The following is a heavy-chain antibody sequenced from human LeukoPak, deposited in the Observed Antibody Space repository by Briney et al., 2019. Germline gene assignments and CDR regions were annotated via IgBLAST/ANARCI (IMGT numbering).Heavy chain of an antibody. V-gene: IGHV3-49*04. D-gene: IGHD3-22*01. J-gene: IGHJ6*03. CDR3: PRGDNYYDSSGYYALGYYYYYMDV. Sequence: GGSLRLSCTASGFTFGDYAMSWVRQAPGKGLEWVGFIRSKAYGGTTEYAASVKGRFTISRDDSKSIAYLQMNSLKTEDTAVYYCPRGDNYYDSSGYYALGYYYYYMDVWGKGTTVTVSS. CDR1: GFTFGDYA. CDR2: IRSKAYGGTT.